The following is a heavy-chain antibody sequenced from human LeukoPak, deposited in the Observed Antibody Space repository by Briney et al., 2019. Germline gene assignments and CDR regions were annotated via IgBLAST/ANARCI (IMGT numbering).Heavy chain of an antibody. CDR3: AKGHYGSGSYYYFDF. Sequence: PGGSLRLSCAASGFTVRSNYMSWVRQAPGKGLEWVSIIYGGGSVFYADSVRGRFTISRDNSRNTLHLQMSSLRAEDTAVYYCAKGHYGSGSYYYFDFWGYGTLVTVSS. V-gene: IGHV3-53*01. CDR2: IYGGGSV. CDR1: GFTVRSNY. J-gene: IGHJ4*01. D-gene: IGHD3-10*01.